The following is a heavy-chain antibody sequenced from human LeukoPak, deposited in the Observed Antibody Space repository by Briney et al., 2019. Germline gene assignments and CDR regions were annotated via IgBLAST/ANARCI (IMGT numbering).Heavy chain of an antibody. CDR1: GFTFSSYG. CDR3: ARGFMTKVTFDS. Sequence: GGSLRLSCAASGFTFSSYGMHWVRQAPGKGLEWVAVISYDGSNKYYADSVKGRFTISRDNSKNTLSLQMNSLRAEDTAVYYCARGFMTKVTFDSWGQGTLVTVSS. J-gene: IGHJ4*02. CDR2: ISYDGSNK. V-gene: IGHV3-30*03. D-gene: IGHD4-17*01.